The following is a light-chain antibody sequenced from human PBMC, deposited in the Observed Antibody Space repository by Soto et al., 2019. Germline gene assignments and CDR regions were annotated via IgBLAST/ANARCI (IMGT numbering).Light chain of an antibody. V-gene: IGKV1D-13*01. CDR2: DAS. CDR3: PQFDDYPFT. Sequence: AIQLTQSPSSLSAYVGDSVSITCRASQGISSALAWYQQKPGRAPKLLIYDASSLEGGVPSRFSGSRSGTDFTLTVSSLQPEDFATYYCPQFDDYPFTFGPGTKVDIK. J-gene: IGKJ3*01. CDR1: QGISSA.